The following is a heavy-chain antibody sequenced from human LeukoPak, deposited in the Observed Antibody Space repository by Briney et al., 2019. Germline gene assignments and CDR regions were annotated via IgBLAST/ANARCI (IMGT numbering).Heavy chain of an antibody. D-gene: IGHD6-13*01. J-gene: IGHJ4*02. Sequence: AASVKVSSKASGGTFSSYAISWVRQATGQGLEWMGWMNPNSGNTGYAQKFLGRVTMTRNTSISTAYMELNSLRSEDTAVYYCATAQRIAVDYWGQGTLVTVSS. V-gene: IGHV1-8*02. CDR3: ATAQRIAVDY. CDR1: GGTFSSYA. CDR2: MNPNSGNT.